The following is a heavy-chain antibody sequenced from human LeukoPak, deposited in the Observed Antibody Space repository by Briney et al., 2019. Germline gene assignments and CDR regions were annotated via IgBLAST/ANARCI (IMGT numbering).Heavy chain of an antibody. CDR3: ARGSRIVGAPPDY. D-gene: IGHD1-26*01. CDR2: ISSSGSYI. J-gene: IGHJ4*02. CDR1: GFIFSSFT. V-gene: IGHV3-21*01. Sequence: GGSLRLSCAASGFIFSSFTMNWVRQAPGKGLEWVSSISSSGSYIYSGDSVQGRFTISRDNAKNSLYLQMSSLRAEDTAVYYCARGSRIVGAPPDYWGQGILVTVSS.